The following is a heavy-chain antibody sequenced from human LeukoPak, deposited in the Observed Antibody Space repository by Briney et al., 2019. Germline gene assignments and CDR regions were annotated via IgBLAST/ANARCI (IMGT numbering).Heavy chain of an antibody. V-gene: IGHV1-69*13. CDR1: GGTFSSYA. CDR2: IIPIFGTG. Sequence: ASVKVSCKASGGTFSSYAINWVRQAPGHGLEWMGGIIPIFGTGNHAQKFQGRVTITANDSTRTVYMEMNSLTSADTAIYYCARAGDRSTWRYYMDVWGNGTTVTISS. J-gene: IGHJ6*03. CDR3: ARAGDRSTWRYYMDV. D-gene: IGHD2-2*01.